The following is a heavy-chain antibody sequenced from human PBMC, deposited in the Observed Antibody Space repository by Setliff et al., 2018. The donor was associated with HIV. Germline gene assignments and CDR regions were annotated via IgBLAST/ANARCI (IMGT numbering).Heavy chain of an antibody. CDR3: ARAPLVGTRPYYFDS. D-gene: IGHD1-26*01. CDR2: IIPIFGTA. Sequence: WASVKVSCKASGGTFSDHAISWVRQAPGQGLEWMGGIIPIFGTANYARKFQGRITITADESTTTTFVELSGLRCEDTAVYYCARAPLVGTRPYYFDSWGQGTLVTVSS. V-gene: IGHV1-69*13. J-gene: IGHJ4*01. CDR1: GGTFSDHA.